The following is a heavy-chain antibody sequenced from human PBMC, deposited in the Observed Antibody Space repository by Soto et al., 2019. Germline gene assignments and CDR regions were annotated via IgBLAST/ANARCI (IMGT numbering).Heavy chain of an antibody. CDR2: MNPNSGNT. V-gene: IGHV1-8*01. D-gene: IGHD5-18*01. J-gene: IGHJ6*02. CDR3: ARTGYSYGSPYYSYYGMDV. CDR1: GYTFTSYY. Sequence: ASVKVSCKASGYTFTSYYINWVRQATGQGLEWMGWMNPNSGNTGYAQKFQGRVTMTRNTSISTAYMELSSLRSEDTAVYYCARTGYSYGSPYYSYYGMDVWGQGTTVTVSS.